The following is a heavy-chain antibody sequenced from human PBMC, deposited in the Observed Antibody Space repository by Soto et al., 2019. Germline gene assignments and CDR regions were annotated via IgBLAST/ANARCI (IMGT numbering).Heavy chain of an antibody. D-gene: IGHD3-10*01. Sequence: TLSLTCAVSGGSISSGGYSWSWIRQPPGKGLEWIGYIYHSGSTYYNPSLKSRVTISVDRSKNQFSLKLSSVTAADTAVYYCARAEYDGNSRYYFDYWGQGTLVTVSS. CDR3: ARAEYDGNSRYYFDY. J-gene: IGHJ4*02. CDR1: GGSISSGGYS. CDR2: IYHSGST. V-gene: IGHV4-30-2*01.